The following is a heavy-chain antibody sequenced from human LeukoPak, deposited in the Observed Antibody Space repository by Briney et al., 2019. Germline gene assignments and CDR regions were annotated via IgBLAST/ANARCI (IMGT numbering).Heavy chain of an antibody. D-gene: IGHD6-13*01. J-gene: IGHJ4*02. CDR1: GFTFSNYA. CDR3: ARDVAATGTYTDY. V-gene: IGHV3-30-3*01. CDR2: ISYDGSKE. Sequence: PGGSLRLSCTASGFTFSNYAIHWVRQSPGKGLEWVAVISYDGSKEYYADSVKGRFTISRDNSKNTLYLQMNSLRTEDTAVYYCARDVAATGTYTDYWGQGTLVTVPS.